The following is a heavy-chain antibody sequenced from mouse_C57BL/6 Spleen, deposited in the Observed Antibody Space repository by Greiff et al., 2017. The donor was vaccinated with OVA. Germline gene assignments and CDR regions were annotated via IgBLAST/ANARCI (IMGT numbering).Heavy chain of an antibody. J-gene: IGHJ3*01. CDR2: IYIGNGYT. CDR3: ARKGWVDWCAY. D-gene: IGHD2-3*01. V-gene: IGHV1-58*01. CDR1: GYTFTSYG. Sequence: EVKLQESGAELVRPGSSVKMYCKTSGYTFTSYGINWVKQRPGQGLEWIGYIYIGNGYTEYNAKFKGKATLTLDTSSSTAYIQLSSLTSEDSAIYFFARKGWVDWCAYWGQGTLVTVSA.